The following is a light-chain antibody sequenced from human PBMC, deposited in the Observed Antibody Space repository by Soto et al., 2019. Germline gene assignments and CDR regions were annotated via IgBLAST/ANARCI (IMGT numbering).Light chain of an antibody. CDR3: QQRSNWPIT. CDR2: DAS. V-gene: IGKV3-11*01. CDR1: QSVSSY. J-gene: IGKJ5*01. Sequence: VLTQSPDTLSVSPWERATVSCRASQSVSSYLAWYQQKPGQAPRLLIYDASNRATGVPARFSGSGSGTDFALTISSLEPEDFAVYYCQQRSNWPITFGQGTRLEIK.